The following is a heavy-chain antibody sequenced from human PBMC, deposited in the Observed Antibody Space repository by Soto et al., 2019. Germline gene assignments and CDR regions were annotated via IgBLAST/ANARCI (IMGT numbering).Heavy chain of an antibody. CDR3: TKDEYYYNSSGYPETGTVIQYHIDA. CDR1: GFTFGDYA. D-gene: IGHD3-22*01. CDR2: IRSKAYGGTT. Sequence: GGSLRLSCTASGFTFGDYAMSWVRQAPGKGLEWVGFIRSKAYGGTTEYAASLKGRFTISRDDSKSIAYLQMNSLKTEDTALYYCTKDEYYYNSSGYPETGTVIQYHIDAWGQGTKVNVPS. J-gene: IGHJ6*02. V-gene: IGHV3-49*04.